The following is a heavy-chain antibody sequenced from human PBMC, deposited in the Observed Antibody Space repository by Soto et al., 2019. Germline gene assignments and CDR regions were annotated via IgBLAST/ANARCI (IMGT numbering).Heavy chain of an antibody. CDR3: ARDSSGQPFDY. D-gene: IGHD3-22*01. CDR2: IIPIFGTA. Sequence: ALVKVSCKAFGYSFTNYYMHWVRQAPGQGLEWMGGIIPIFGTANYAQKFQGRVTITADESTSTAYMELSSLRSEDTAVYYCARDSSGQPFDYWGQGTLVTVSS. CDR1: GYSFTNYY. V-gene: IGHV1-69*13. J-gene: IGHJ4*02.